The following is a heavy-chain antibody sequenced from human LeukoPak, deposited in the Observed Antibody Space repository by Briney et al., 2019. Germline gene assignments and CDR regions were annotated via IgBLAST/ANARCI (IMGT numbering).Heavy chain of an antibody. D-gene: IGHD6-13*01. CDR3: AKGSSSGSTGWFDP. CDR1: GFTFSSYA. J-gene: IGHJ5*02. CDR2: ISGSGGST. Sequence: GGSLRLSCAASGFTFSSYAMHWVRQAPGKGLEWVSAISGSGGSTYYADSVKGRFTISRDNSKNTLYLQMNSLRAEDTAVYYCAKGSSSGSTGWFDPWGQGTLVTVSS. V-gene: IGHV3-23*01.